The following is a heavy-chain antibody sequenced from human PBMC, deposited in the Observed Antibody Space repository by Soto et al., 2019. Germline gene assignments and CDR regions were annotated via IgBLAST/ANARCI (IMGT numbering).Heavy chain of an antibody. J-gene: IGHJ6*02. V-gene: IGHV1-2*02. CDR1: GDTFIGYY. Sequence: ASVKVSCKASGDTFIGYYMHWVRQAPGQGLEGMGWINPNNGGTNYAQKFQGRVTMTRDTSISTAYMDLSRLRSDDTAVYYCARVRAAVAEYYYYGMDVWGQGTTVTVS. D-gene: IGHD6-19*01. CDR3: ARVRAAVAEYYYYGMDV. CDR2: INPNNGGT.